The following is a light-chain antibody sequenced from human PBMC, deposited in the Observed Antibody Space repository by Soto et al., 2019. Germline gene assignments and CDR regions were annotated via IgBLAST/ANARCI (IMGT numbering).Light chain of an antibody. J-gene: IGKJ2*01. CDR2: AAS. V-gene: IGKV1-39*01. Sequence: DLQMTQSPSSLSASVGDRVTITCRASQRISSYLNWYQQKPGKAPKVLIYAASSLQSGVPSRFSGSGSGTDFTLTISSLQPEDFATYYCQQSYSTPRTFGQGTKLEIK. CDR3: QQSYSTPRT. CDR1: QRISSY.